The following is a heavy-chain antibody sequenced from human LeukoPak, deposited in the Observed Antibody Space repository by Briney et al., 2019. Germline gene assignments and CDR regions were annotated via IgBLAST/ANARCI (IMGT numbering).Heavy chain of an antibody. CDR3: AAAEGYSSGWELDY. Sequence: SVKVSCKASGFTLTSSAMQWVRQARGQRLEWLRWIVVGSGNTNYAQKFQERVTITRDMSTSTAYMELSSLRSEVTAVYYCAAAEGYSSGWELDYWGQGTLVTVSS. CDR2: IVVGSGNT. V-gene: IGHV1-58*02. D-gene: IGHD6-19*01. J-gene: IGHJ4*02. CDR1: GFTLTSSA.